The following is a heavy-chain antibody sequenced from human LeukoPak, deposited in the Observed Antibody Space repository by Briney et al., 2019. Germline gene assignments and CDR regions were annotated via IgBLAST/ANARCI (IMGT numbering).Heavy chain of an antibody. V-gene: IGHV1-69*13. D-gene: IGHD7-27*01. CDR2: IIPIFGTA. CDR3: VRGPPNWGYDY. CDR1: GGTFSSFA. J-gene: IGHJ4*02. Sequence: ASVKVSCKASGGTFSSFAISWVRQAPGQGLEWMGGIIPIFGTANYAQKFQGRVTITADESTSTAYMELSSLRSEDTAVYYCVRGPPNWGYDYWGPGTLVTVSS.